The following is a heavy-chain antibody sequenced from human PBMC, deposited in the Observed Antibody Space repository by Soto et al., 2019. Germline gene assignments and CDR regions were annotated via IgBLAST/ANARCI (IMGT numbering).Heavy chain of an antibody. CDR3: ARGAARLSYFDY. CDR1: GGSISSGGYY. Sequence: PSETLSLTCTVSGGSISSGGYYWSWIRQHPGKGLEWIGYIYYSGSTYYNPSLKSRVTISVDTSKNQFSLKLSSVTAADTAVYYCARGAARLSYFDYWGQGTLVTVSS. CDR2: IYYSGST. V-gene: IGHV4-31*03. D-gene: IGHD6-6*01. J-gene: IGHJ4*02.